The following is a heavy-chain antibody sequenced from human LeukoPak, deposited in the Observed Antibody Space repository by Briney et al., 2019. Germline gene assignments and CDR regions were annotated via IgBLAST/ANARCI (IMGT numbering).Heavy chain of an antibody. CDR3: ARDWGYYYYYGMDV. CDR2: ISSSSSYI. J-gene: IGHJ6*02. Sequence: GGALRLSCAASGFTLSSYSMNWLRQAPGKGLQWVSSISSSSSYIYYADSVKGRFTISRDNAKNSLYLQMSSLRAEDTAVYYCARDWGYYYYYGMDVWGQGTTVTVSS. V-gene: IGHV3-21*01. D-gene: IGHD3-16*01. CDR1: GFTLSSYS.